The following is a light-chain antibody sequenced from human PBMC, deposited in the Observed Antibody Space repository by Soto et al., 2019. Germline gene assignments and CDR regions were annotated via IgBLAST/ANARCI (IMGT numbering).Light chain of an antibody. Sequence: QSVLTQSPSASASLGASVKLTCTLSSGHSTYAIAWHQQQPEKGPRYLMKLNNDGSHTKGDGIPDRFSGSSSGAERYLTISSLQSEDEADYYCQTWVTGPPWVFGGGTKLTAL. V-gene: IGLV4-69*01. CDR1: SGHSTYA. J-gene: IGLJ3*02. CDR2: LNNDGSH. CDR3: QTWVTGPPWV.